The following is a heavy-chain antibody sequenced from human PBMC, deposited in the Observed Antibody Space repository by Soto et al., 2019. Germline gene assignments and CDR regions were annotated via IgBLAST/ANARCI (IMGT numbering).Heavy chain of an antibody. D-gene: IGHD2-2*01. CDR2: ISSSGSTI. CDR3: ARGALPAAAIGALDY. Sequence: GGSLRLSCAASGFTFSDYYMSWIRQAPGKGLEWVSYISSSGSTIYYADSVKGQFTISRDNAKNSLYLQMNSLRAEDTAVYYCARGALPAAAIGALDYWGQGTLVTVSS. CDR1: GFTFSDYY. J-gene: IGHJ4*02. V-gene: IGHV3-11*01.